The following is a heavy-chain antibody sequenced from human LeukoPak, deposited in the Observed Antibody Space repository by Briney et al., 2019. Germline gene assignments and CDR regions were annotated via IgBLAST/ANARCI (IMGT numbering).Heavy chain of an antibody. D-gene: IGHD3-10*01. J-gene: IGHJ5*02. CDR2: IKQDGSEK. CDR1: GFTFSSYW. Sequence: GGSLRLSCAASGFTFSSYWMSWVRQAPGKGLEWVANIKQDGSEKYYVDSVKGRFTISRDNAKNSLYLQMNSLRAEGTAVYYCARDRMVPGVNWFDPWGQGTLVTVSS. CDR3: ARDRMVPGVNWFDP. V-gene: IGHV3-7*01.